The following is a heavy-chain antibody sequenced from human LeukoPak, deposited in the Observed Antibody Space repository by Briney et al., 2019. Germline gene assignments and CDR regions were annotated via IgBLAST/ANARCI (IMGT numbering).Heavy chain of an antibody. V-gene: IGHV2-5*02. CDR1: GFSLSTSGVG. CDR3: AHRPRKYDYVWGSYRYEGNNWFDP. D-gene: IGHD3-16*02. Sequence: SGPTLVKPTQTLTLTCTFSGFSLSTSGVGVGWIRQPPGKALEWLALIYWDDDKRYSPSLKSRLTITKDTSKNQVVLTMTNMDPVDTATYNCAHRPRKYDYVWGSYRYEGNNWFDPWGQGTLVTVSS. CDR2: IYWDDDK. J-gene: IGHJ5*02.